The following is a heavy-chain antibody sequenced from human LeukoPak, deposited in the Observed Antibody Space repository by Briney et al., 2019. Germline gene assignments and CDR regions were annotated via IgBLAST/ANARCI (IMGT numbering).Heavy chain of an antibody. CDR3: ARGSSSFYYYYGMDV. D-gene: IGHD6-13*01. CDR1: GGTFSSYA. J-gene: IGHJ6*02. Sequence: SVKVSCKASGGTFSSYAISWVRQAPGQGLEWMGGIIPIFGTANYAQKFQGRVTITADESTSTAYMELGSLRSEDTAVYYCARGSSSFYYYYGMDVWGQGTTVTVSS. V-gene: IGHV1-69*13. CDR2: IIPIFGTA.